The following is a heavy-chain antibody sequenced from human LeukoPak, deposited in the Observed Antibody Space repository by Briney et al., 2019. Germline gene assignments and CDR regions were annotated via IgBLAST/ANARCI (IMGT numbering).Heavy chain of an antibody. CDR3: ARRFYYDTGAFDI. J-gene: IGHJ3*02. CDR2: IYYSGST. V-gene: IGHV4-39*01. CDR1: GGSISSSSYH. Sequence: SETLTLTCTVSGGSISSSSYHWGWVRQPPGKGLVRHGSIYYSGSTYNNPALQSRVTISVDTSKNQFSLKLSSVTAADTAVYYCARRFYYDTGAFDIWGQGTMVTVSS. D-gene: IGHD3-22*01.